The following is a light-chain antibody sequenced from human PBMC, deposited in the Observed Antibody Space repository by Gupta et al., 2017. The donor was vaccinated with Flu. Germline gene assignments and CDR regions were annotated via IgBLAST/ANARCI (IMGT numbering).Light chain of an antibody. Sequence: GGASNIGSSSVNWYQQLPRTAPKLIIYSSDLRRSGIPDRFSGSKTGTSASLAISGLQSEDEAVYYCATYDSLNTYVFGSGTEVTVL. CDR3: ATYDSLNTYV. CDR2: SSD. CDR1: ASNIGSSS. V-gene: IGLV1-44*01. J-gene: IGLJ1*01.